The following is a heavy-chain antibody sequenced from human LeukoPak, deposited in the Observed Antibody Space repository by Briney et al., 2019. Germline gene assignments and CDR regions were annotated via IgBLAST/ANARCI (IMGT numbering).Heavy chain of an antibody. J-gene: IGHJ3*02. D-gene: IGHD3-22*01. CDR3: ARLIVVDQAQNVDALDI. CDR2: IIPIFGIA. CDR1: GGTFNSYA. V-gene: IGHV1-69*04. Sequence: SVKVSCKASGGTFNSYAISWVRQAPGQGLEWMGRIIPIFGIANYAQKFQGRVTITADKSTSTAYMELSSLRSEDTAVYYCARLIVVDQAQNVDALDIWGQGTMVTVSS.